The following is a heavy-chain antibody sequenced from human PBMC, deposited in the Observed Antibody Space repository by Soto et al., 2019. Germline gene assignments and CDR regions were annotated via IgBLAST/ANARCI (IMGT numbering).Heavy chain of an antibody. CDR1: GASIRSSTFY. CDR2: IYYDGST. Sequence: SETLSLTCTVSGASIRSSTFYWGWIRQPPGKGLESIANIYYDGSTYYNPSLKSRVTISVDTSKNQFSLKLSSVTAADTAVYCCARGSGDTAIAWYYWGQGRLVSVSS. D-gene: IGHD5-18*01. J-gene: IGHJ4*02. CDR3: ARGSGDTAIAWYY. V-gene: IGHV4-39*01.